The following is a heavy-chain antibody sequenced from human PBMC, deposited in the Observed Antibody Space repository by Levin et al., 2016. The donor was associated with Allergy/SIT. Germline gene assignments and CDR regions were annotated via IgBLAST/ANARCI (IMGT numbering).Heavy chain of an antibody. CDR3: ARWRGYSGIY. V-gene: IGHV4-39*01. D-gene: IGHD1-26*01. CDR2: IYYSGST. J-gene: IGHJ4*02. CDR1: GGSISSSSYY. Sequence: SETLSLTCTVSGGSISSSSYYWGWIRQPPGKGLEWIGSIYYSGSTYYNPSLKSRVTISVDTSKNQFSLKLSSVTAADTAVYYCARWRGYSGIYWGQGTLVTVSS.